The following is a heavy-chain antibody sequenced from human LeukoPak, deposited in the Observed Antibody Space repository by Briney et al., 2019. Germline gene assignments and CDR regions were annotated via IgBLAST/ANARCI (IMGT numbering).Heavy chain of an antibody. D-gene: IGHD3-10*01. CDR1: GGSISSGGYS. Sequence: PSETLSLTCAVSGGSISSGGYSWSWIRQPPGKGLEWIGYIYHSGSTYYNPSLKSRVTISVDRSKNQFSLKLSSVTAADTAVYYCARAGATADAFDTWGQGTMVTVSS. J-gene: IGHJ3*02. V-gene: IGHV4-30-2*01. CDR2: IYHSGST. CDR3: ARAGATADAFDT.